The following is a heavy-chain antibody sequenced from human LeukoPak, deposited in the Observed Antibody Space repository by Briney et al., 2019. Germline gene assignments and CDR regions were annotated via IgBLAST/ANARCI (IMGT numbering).Heavy chain of an antibody. CDR1: GGTFSSYA. J-gene: IGHJ3*02. CDR3: ARPGVVHDAFDI. D-gene: IGHD3-3*01. Sequence: ASVKVSCKASGGTFSSYAISWVRQAPGQGLEWMGRIIPILGIANYAQKFQGRVTITADKSTSTAYMELSSLRSEDTAVYYCARPGVVHDAFDIWGQGTMVTVSS. CDR2: IIPILGIA. V-gene: IGHV1-69*04.